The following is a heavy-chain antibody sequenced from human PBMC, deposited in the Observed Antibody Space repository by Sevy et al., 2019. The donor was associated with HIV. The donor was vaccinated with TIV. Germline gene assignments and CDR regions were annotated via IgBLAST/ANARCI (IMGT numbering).Heavy chain of an antibody. CDR1: GFTFRSYA. V-gene: IGHV3-15*01. J-gene: IGHJ4*02. CDR3: TLEGLYCSGGSCYSEGFDS. Sequence: GGSLRLSCSASGFTFRSYAMNWVRQAPGKGLEWVGRIKSKTDGGTTDYAAPVKGRFTISRDDSKNTLYLHMNSLKTEDTAVYYCTLEGLYCSGGSCYSEGFDSWGQGTLVTVSS. D-gene: IGHD2-15*01. CDR2: IKSKTDGGTT.